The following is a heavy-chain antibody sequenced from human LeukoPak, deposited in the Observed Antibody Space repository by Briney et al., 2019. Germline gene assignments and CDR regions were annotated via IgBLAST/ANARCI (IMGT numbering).Heavy chain of an antibody. D-gene: IGHD4-17*01. CDR2: IYSGGST. CDR3: ASSYYGEPTYYYYGMDV. Sequence: TGGSLRLSCAASGFTFSSYGMHWVRQAPGKGLEWVSVIYSGGSTYYADSVKGRFTISRDNSKNTLYLQMNSLRAEDTAVYYCASSYYGEPTYYYYGMDVWGQGTTVTVSS. V-gene: IGHV3-53*01. J-gene: IGHJ6*02. CDR1: GFTFSSYG.